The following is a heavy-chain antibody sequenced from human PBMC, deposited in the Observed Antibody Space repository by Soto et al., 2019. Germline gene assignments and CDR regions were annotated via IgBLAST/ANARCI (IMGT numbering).Heavy chain of an antibody. CDR1: GFTFSSYG. V-gene: IGHV3-30*18. CDR3: AKGQHCSTTSCYFYYYGVDV. CDR2: ISYDGSNK. J-gene: IGHJ6*02. Sequence: QVQLVESGGGVVQPGRSLRLSCAASGFTFSSYGMHWVRQAPGKGLEWVAVISYDGSNKYYADSVKGRLTISRDNSKNPRYLQINSLRAEDTAVYYCAKGQHCSTTSCYFYYYGVDVWGQGTTVAVSS. D-gene: IGHD2-2*01.